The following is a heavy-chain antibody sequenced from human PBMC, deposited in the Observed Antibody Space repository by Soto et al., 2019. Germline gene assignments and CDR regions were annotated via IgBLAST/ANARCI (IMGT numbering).Heavy chain of an antibody. V-gene: IGHV6-1*01. CDR2: TYYRSKWYN. Sequence: SQTLSLTCAISGDSVSSNSAAWNWIRQSPSRGLEWLGRTYYRSKWYNDYAVSVKSRITINPDTSKNQFSLQLNSVTPEDTAVYYCARDLEDPYPYYYYGMDVWGQGTTVTVSS. CDR1: GDSVSSNSAA. CDR3: ARDLEDPYPYYYYGMDV. D-gene: IGHD2-15*01. J-gene: IGHJ6*02.